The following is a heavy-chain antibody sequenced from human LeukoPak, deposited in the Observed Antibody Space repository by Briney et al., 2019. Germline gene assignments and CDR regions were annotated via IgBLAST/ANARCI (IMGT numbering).Heavy chain of an antibody. D-gene: IGHD6-13*01. Sequence: PGGSLRLSCAASGFTFDDYGMSWVRQAPGKGLDWASGINWNGGSTGYADSVKGRFTISRDNAKNSLYLQMNSLRAEDTALYYCARAFSSSWYYFDYWGQGTLVTVSS. CDR3: ARAFSSSWYYFDY. V-gene: IGHV3-20*04. CDR2: INWNGGST. J-gene: IGHJ4*02. CDR1: GFTFDDYG.